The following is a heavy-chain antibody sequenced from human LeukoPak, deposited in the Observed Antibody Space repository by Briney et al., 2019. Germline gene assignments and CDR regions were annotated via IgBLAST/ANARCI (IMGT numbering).Heavy chain of an antibody. V-gene: IGHV1-69*13. CDR2: IIPIFGTA. J-gene: IGHJ5*02. D-gene: IGHD1-1*01. Sequence: SVKVSCKASGGTFISYAISWVRQAPGQGLEWMGGIIPIFGTANYAQKFQGRVTITADESTSTAYMELSSLRSEDTAVYYCARETIQLERRNWFDPWGQGTLVTVSS. CDR1: GGTFISYA. CDR3: ARETIQLERRNWFDP.